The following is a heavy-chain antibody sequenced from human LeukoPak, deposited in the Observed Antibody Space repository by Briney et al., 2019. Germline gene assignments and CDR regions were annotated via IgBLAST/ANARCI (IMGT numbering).Heavy chain of an antibody. CDR3: AKAGRPQAVAGWIDY. D-gene: IGHD6-19*01. Sequence: KTGGSLRLSCAASGFTFNNYVMSWVRQAPGKGLEWVSAMGGGGTTYYADYVKGRFTISRDTSKNTLYLQMNSLRAEDTAIYYCAKAGRPQAVAGWIDYWGQGTLVTVSS. CDR1: GFTFNNYV. J-gene: IGHJ4*02. CDR2: MGGGGTT. V-gene: IGHV3-23*01.